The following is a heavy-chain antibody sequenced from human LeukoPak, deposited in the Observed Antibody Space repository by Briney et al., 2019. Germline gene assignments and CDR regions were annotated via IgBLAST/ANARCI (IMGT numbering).Heavy chain of an antibody. CDR3: ARPYYDSSAPPYDY. D-gene: IGHD3-22*01. V-gene: IGHV1-18*01. Sequence: ASVKVSCKASGYTFTSYGISWVRQAPGQGLEWMGWISAYNGNTNYAQKLQGRVTMTTDTSTSTAYMELRSLRSYDTAVYYCARPYYDSSAPPYDYWGQGTLVTVSS. J-gene: IGHJ4*02. CDR1: GYTFTSYG. CDR2: ISAYNGNT.